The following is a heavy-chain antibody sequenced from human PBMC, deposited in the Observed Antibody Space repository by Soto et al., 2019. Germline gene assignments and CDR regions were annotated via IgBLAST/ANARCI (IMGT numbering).Heavy chain of an antibody. V-gene: IGHV1-2*02. D-gene: IGHD3-9*01. CDR3: ARPPGYISDWYYFDL. CDR1: GYTFTGYY. CDR2: ISPKSGGT. J-gene: IGHJ4*02. Sequence: ASVKVSCKASGYTFTGYYMHWVRQAPGQGFEWMGRISPKSGGTNYAQKFEGRVTMTWDTTLKTAYMELSSLISEDTAVYYCARPPGYISDWYYFDLWGQGTLVTVSS.